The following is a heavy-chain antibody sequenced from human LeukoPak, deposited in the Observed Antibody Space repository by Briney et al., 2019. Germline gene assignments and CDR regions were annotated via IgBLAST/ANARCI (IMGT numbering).Heavy chain of an antibody. D-gene: IGHD5-18*01. CDR3: ARDGSYGYHGMDV. V-gene: IGHV4-59*01. Sequence: SETLSLTCTVSGGSISSYYWSWIRQPPGKGLEWIGYIYYSGSTNYNPFLKSRVTISVDTSKNQFSLKLSSVTAADTAVYYCARDGSYGYHGMDVWGQGTTVTVSS. CDR1: GGSISSYY. CDR2: IYYSGST. J-gene: IGHJ6*02.